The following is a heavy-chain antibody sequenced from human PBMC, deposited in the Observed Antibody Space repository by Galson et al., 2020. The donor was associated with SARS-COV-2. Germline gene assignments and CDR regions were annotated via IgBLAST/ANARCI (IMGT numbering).Heavy chain of an antibody. J-gene: IGHJ6*02. D-gene: IGHD5-12*01. Sequence: SETLSLTCTVSGGSISRYYWSWIRQPPGKGLEWIGYIYYSGSTSYNPSLKGRVTISVDMSKYQFSLQLTSVTAADTAVYYCARDIWGSGFDDCGLGGWCQVTTVTVSS. CDR1: GGSISRYY. CDR3: ARDIWGSGFDDCGLGG. V-gene: IGHV4-59*01. CDR2: IYYSGST.